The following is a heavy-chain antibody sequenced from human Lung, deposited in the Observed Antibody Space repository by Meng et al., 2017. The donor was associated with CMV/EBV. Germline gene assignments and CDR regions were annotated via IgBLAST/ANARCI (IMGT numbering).Heavy chain of an antibody. J-gene: IGHJ4*02. V-gene: IGHV3-30*02. CDR1: GFRFDDYG. CDR2: IRHDGTNK. Sequence: GESLKISCAASGFRFDDYGMHWVRQTPGKGLEWVASIRHDGTNKFYGDSVKGRFTISRDNSKNTVYLQMNSLRPEETAVYYCAKDLLLFGGPNAYFDQWGQGKXVHVSS. CDR3: AKDLLLFGGPNAYFDQ. D-gene: IGHD3-16*01.